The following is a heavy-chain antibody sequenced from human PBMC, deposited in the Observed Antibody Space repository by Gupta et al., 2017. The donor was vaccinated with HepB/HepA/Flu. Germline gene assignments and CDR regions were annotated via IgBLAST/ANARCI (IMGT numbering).Heavy chain of an antibody. J-gene: IGHJ5*02. CDR1: EAPFSTYG. Sequence: QVHLVQSGAEVKKPGSSVKVSCKSSEAPFSTYGLSWVRQAPGQGLEWMGGILPIFNAVTYAQKFQGRVTITADKSTTTAYMELRSLSSEDTAIYYCARVYCGDDCYSERGMFDPWGQGTLVTVSS. CDR2: ILPIFNAV. CDR3: ARVYCGDDCYSERGMFDP. D-gene: IGHD2-21*01. V-gene: IGHV1-69*06.